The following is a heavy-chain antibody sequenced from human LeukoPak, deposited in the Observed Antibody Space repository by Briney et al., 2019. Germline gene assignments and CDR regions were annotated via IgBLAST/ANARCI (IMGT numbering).Heavy chain of an antibody. Sequence: SETLSLTCTVSGGSISNYYWSWIRQPAGKGLEWIGRINTSGNTYYNPPLKSRVTMSVDTSKNQFSLKPRSVTAADTAVYYCARHAYSSSWYLDYWGQGTLVTVSS. J-gene: IGHJ4*02. CDR1: GGSISNYY. CDR3: ARHAYSSSWYLDY. CDR2: INTSGNT. D-gene: IGHD6-13*01. V-gene: IGHV4-4*07.